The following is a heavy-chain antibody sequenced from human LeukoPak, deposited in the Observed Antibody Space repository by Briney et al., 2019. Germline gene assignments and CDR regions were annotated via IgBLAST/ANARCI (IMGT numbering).Heavy chain of an antibody. V-gene: IGHV3-7*01. CDR3: ASYPLAAGLFH. Sequence: GGSLRLSCAASGFTFSSYWMTWVRQAPGKGLEWVANIKQDGSEKYYVDSVKGRFTISRDNAKNSLYLQMNSLRAEDTAVYYCASYPLAAGLFHWGQGTLVTVSS. J-gene: IGHJ4*02. D-gene: IGHD6-13*01. CDR1: GFTFSSYW. CDR2: IKQDGSEK.